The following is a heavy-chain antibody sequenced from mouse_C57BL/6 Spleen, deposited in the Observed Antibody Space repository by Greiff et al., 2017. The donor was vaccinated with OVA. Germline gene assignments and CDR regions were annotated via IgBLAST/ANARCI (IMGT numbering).Heavy chain of an antibody. CDR3: ARDLLLWAMDY. D-gene: IGHD2-1*01. J-gene: IGHJ4*01. Sequence: VKLQESGPELVKPGASVKISCKASGYAFSSSWMNWVKQRPGKGLEWIGRIYPGDGDTNYNGKFKGKATLTADKSSSTAYMQLSRLTSEDSAVYCCARDLLLWAMDYWGQGTSVTVSS. CDR2: IYPGDGDT. V-gene: IGHV1-82*01. CDR1: GYAFSSSW.